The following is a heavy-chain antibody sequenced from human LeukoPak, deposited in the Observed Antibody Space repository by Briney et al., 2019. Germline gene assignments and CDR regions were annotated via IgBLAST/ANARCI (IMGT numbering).Heavy chain of an antibody. CDR1: GGSISSYY. D-gene: IGHD2-15*01. CDR3: SRANVVVVAGEYYFDY. J-gene: IGHJ4*02. Sequence: PSETLSLTCTVSGGSISSYYWSWIRQPAGKGLEWIGRIYPSGSTNYNPSLKSRVTISVDTSKNQCSLKLGSVTAGDTAVYYCSRANVVVVAGEYYFDYWGQGTLVTVSS. V-gene: IGHV4-4*07. CDR2: IYPSGST.